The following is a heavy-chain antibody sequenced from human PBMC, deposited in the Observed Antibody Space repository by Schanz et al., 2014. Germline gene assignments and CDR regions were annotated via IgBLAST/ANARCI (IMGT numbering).Heavy chain of an antibody. CDR3: TRRTIDYGEVDY. V-gene: IGHV3-33*01. D-gene: IGHD4-17*01. CDR2: IWNNGVTK. Sequence: QAQLMESGGGVVQPGTSLILSCSVSGFSLNTYGIHWFRQPSGKGLEWVAVIWNNGVTKYYADSVRGRFSISRDRFQNTLYLRMSSLRAEDTDVYYSTRRTIDYGEVDYWGQGTLVTVSS. CDR1: GFSLNTYG. J-gene: IGHJ4*02.